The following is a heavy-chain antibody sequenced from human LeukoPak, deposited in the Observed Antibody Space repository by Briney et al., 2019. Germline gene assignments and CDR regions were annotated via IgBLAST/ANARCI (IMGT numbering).Heavy chain of an antibody. D-gene: IGHD3-16*01. Sequence: SETLSLTCTVSGGSISSSSYYWGWIRQPPGKGLEWIANIYYNGNTYFNASLKSRVTISVDTSNNQFSLTMASVTAADTAVYYCARLPRGLIRSYWGQGTLVTVSS. CDR2: IYYNGNT. CDR3: ARLPRGLIRSY. J-gene: IGHJ4*02. CDR1: GGSISSSSYY. V-gene: IGHV4-39*01.